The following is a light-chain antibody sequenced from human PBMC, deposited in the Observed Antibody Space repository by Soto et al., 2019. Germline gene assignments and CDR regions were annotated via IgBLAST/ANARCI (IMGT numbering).Light chain of an antibody. J-gene: IGKJ1*01. CDR1: QNIDKW. V-gene: IGKV1-39*01. CDR2: DAS. Sequence: DIQMTQSPSTLSASVGDGVSITCRASQNIDKWLAWYQQKPQKAPKLLIFDASTLESGVPSRFSGSGSGTDFTLTISSLQPEDFATYYCQQSYTTPRTFGQGTKVDIK. CDR3: QQSYTTPRT.